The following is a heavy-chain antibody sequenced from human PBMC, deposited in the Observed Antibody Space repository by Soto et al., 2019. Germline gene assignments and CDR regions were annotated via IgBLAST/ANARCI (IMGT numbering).Heavy chain of an antibody. D-gene: IGHD5-18*01. CDR1: GFTFSSYA. CDR3: AREYSYGYDYYYGMDV. V-gene: IGHV3-30-3*01. CDR2: ISYDGSNK. J-gene: IGHJ6*02. Sequence: PGGSLRLSCAASGFTFSSYAMHWVRQAPGKGLEWVAVISYDGSNKYYADSVKGRFTISRDNSKNTLYLQMNSLRAEDTAVYYCAREYSYGYDYYYGMDVWGQGTTVTVSS.